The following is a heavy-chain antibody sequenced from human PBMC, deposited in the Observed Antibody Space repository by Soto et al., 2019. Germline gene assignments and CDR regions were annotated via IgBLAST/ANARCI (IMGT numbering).Heavy chain of an antibody. D-gene: IGHD6-19*01. V-gene: IGHV6-1*01. J-gene: IGHJ6*02. CDR3: ARDRAPFLDAVAGKEDDYYYYGMDV. CDR2: TYYRSKWYN. CDR1: GDSVSSNSAA. Sequence: KQSQTLSLTCAISGDSVSSNSAAWNWIRQSPSRGLEWLGRTYYRSKWYNDYAVSVKSRITINPDTSKNQFSLQLNSVTPEDTAVYYCARDRAPFLDAVAGKEDDYYYYGMDVWGQGTTVTVSS.